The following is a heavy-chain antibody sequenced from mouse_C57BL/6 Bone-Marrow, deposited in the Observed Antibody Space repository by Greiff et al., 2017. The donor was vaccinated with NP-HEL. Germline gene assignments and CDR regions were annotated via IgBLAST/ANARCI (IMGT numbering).Heavy chain of an antibody. J-gene: IGHJ4*01. CDR2: ISDGGSYT. Sequence: EVKLEESGGGLVKPGGSLKLSCAASGFTFSSYAMSWVRQTPEKRLEWVATISDGGSYTYYPDNVKGRFTISRDNAKNNLYLQMSHLKSEDTAMYYCARDDWDAMDYWGQGTSVTVSS. CDR3: ARDDWDAMDY. V-gene: IGHV5-4*01. CDR1: GFTFSSYA. D-gene: IGHD4-1*01.